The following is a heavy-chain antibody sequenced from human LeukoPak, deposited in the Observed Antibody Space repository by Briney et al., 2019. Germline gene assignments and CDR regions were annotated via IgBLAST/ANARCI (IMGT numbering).Heavy chain of an antibody. CDR2: ISWNSGSI. V-gene: IGHV3-9*01. CDR3: ASHRY. CDR1: GFTFDDYA. J-gene: IGHJ4*02. D-gene: IGHD4-17*01. Sequence: GGSLRLSCAASGFTFDDYAMHWVRQAPGKGLEWVSGISWNSGSIGYVDSVKGRFIISRDNAKNSLYLQMNSLRAEDTAVYYCASHRYWGQGTLVTVSS.